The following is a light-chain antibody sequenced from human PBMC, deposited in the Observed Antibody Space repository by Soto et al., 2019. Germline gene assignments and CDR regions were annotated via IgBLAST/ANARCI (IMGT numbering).Light chain of an antibody. J-gene: IGLJ1*01. CDR2: EVS. CDR1: SSDVGGYDS. Sequence: QSALTQPPSASGSPGQSVTISCTGTSSDVGGYDSVSWYQQHPGKAPKLMIYEVSKRPSGVPDRFSGSKSGSTASLIVSGLQAEDEADYYCISYAGSNNPYVFGTGTKLTVL. CDR3: ISYAGSNNPYV. V-gene: IGLV2-8*01.